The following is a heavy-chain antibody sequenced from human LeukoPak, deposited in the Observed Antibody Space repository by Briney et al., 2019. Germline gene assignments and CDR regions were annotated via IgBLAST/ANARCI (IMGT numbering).Heavy chain of an antibody. CDR3: ARLETGITIFGVDKYFQH. CDR2: INPNSGGT. D-gene: IGHD3-3*01. V-gene: IGHV1-2*02. CDR1: GYTFTGYY. Sequence: ASVKVSCKASGYTFTGYYMHWVRQAPGQGLEWMGWINPNSGGTNYAQKFQGRVTTTRDTSISTAYMELSRLRSDDTAVYYCARLETGITIFGVDKYFQHWGQGTLVTVSS. J-gene: IGHJ1*01.